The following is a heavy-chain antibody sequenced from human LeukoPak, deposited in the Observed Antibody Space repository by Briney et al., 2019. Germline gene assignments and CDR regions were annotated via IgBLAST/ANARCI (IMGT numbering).Heavy chain of an antibody. D-gene: IGHD4-23*01. CDR3: ARGRPHGNDY. CDR1: GFTFSSYW. CDR2: IASDGNNR. V-gene: IGHV3-74*01. J-gene: IGHJ4*02. Sequence: GGSLRLSCAASGFTFSSYWMNWVRQVPGKGPVWVSRIASDGNNRDYADSVKGRLTISRDNAKNTLYLQMNSLRVEDTAVYYCARGRPHGNDYWGQGTLVTVSS.